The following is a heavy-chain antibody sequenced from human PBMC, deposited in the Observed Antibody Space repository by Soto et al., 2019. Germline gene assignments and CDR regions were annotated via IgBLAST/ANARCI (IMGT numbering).Heavy chain of an antibody. CDR3: ARAPYYYDSSGYYYFDY. Sequence: QVQLQESGPGLVKPSETLSLTCTVSGGSVSSGSYYWSWIRQPPGKGLEWIGYIYYSGSTNYNPSLKRRVTISVDTSKNQFSLKLSSVTAADTAVYYCARAPYYYDSSGYYYFDYWGQGTLVTVSS. CDR2: IYYSGST. V-gene: IGHV4-61*01. CDR1: GGSVSSGSYY. D-gene: IGHD3-22*01. J-gene: IGHJ4*02.